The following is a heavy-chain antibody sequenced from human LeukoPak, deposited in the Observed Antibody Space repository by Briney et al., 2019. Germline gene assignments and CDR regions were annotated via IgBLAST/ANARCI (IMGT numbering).Heavy chain of an antibody. CDR3: ATLSLIMVRGVSRDY. D-gene: IGHD3-10*01. V-gene: IGHV1-24*01. Sequence: GASVKVSCKVSGYTLTELSMHWVRQAPGKGLEWMGGFDPENGETIYAQKFQGRVTMTEDTSTDTAYMELSSLRSEDTAVYYYATLSLIMVRGVSRDYWGQGTLVTVSS. CDR2: FDPENGET. CDR1: GYTLTELS. J-gene: IGHJ4*02.